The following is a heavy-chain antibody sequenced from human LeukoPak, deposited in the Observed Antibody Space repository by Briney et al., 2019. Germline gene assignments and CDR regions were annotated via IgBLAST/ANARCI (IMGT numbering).Heavy chain of an antibody. J-gene: IGHJ4*02. CDR1: GFTFSNYG. D-gene: IGHD3-16*01. CDR2: IWYDGSDK. V-gene: IGHV3-33*01. CDR3: ARPVVLGAYLRGAYYFDS. Sequence: GRSLRLSCAASGFTFSNYGMHWVRQAPGKGLEGVAVIWYDGSDKYHADSVKGRFTISRDNSKNTLYLQMNSLRVEDTAVYYCARPVVLGAYLRGAYYFDSWGQGTLVTVSS.